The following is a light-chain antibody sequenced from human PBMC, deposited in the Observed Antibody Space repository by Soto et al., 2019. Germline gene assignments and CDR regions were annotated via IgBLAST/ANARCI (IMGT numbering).Light chain of an antibody. J-gene: IGLJ2*01. Sequence: QSALTQPPSASGSPGQSVTISCTGTSSDVGGYNFVSWYQQQPGKAPKLLIYEVTQRPSGVPDRFSGSKSGNTASLTVSGLQAEDEADYYCGTWDNSLTAVVFGGGTKVTVL. CDR1: SSDVGGYNF. CDR2: EVT. CDR3: GTWDNSLTAVV. V-gene: IGLV2-8*01.